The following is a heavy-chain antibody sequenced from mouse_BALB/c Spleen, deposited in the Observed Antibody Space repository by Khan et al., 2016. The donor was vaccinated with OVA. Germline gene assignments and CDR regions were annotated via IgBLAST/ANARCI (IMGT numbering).Heavy chain of an antibody. D-gene: IGHD1-1*02. J-gene: IGHJ1*01. V-gene: IGHV2-3*01. CDR3: AKGGTYVGGYFDV. CDR2: IWGDGST. Sequence: QVQLKESGPGLVAPSQNLSITCTVSGFSFTNYGVSWVRQPPGKGLEWLGVIWGDGSTNYHSALRSRLTISKDDSRSQVFLKLNSLQTDDTATYXSAKGGTYVGGYFDVWGAGTTVTVSS. CDR1: GFSFTNYG.